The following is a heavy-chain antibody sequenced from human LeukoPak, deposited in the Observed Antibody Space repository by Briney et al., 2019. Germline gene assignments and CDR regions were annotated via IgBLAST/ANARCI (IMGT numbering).Heavy chain of an antibody. Sequence: GGSLRLSCAASGFTFSSYAMSWVRQAPGKGLEWVSAISGSGGSTYYADSVKGRFTISRDNSKNTLYLQMNSLRAEDTAVYYCARDDSSGYYFDYYYYYYMDVWGKGTTVTVSS. D-gene: IGHD3-22*01. V-gene: IGHV3-23*01. J-gene: IGHJ6*03. CDR2: ISGSGGST. CDR1: GFTFSSYA. CDR3: ARDDSSGYYFDYYYYYYMDV.